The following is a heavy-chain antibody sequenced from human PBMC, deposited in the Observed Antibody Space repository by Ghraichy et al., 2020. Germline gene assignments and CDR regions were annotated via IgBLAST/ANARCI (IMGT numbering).Heavy chain of an antibody. CDR3: ARTPRVSAAFDI. Sequence: ETLSLTCTVSGGSISSSSYYWGWIRQPPGKGLEWIGSIYYSGSTYYNPSLKSRVTISVDTSKNQFSLKLSSVTAADTAVYYCARTPRVSAAFDIWGQGTMVTVSS. CDR2: IYYSGST. J-gene: IGHJ3*02. CDR1: GGSISSSSYY. D-gene: IGHD3-10*01. V-gene: IGHV4-39*01.